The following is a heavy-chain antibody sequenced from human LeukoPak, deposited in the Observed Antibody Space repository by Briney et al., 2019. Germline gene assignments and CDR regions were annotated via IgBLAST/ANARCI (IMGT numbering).Heavy chain of an antibody. CDR1: GYTFTSYG. J-gene: IGHJ4*02. CDR3: ARDSPFYGSGSAITPLIDY. D-gene: IGHD3-10*01. Sequence: GASVKVSCKASGYTFTSYGISWVRQAPGQGLEWMGWISAYNGNTNYAQKLQGRVTMTTDTSTSTAYMELWSLRSDDTAVYYCARDSPFYGSGSAITPLIDYWGQGTLVTVSS. CDR2: ISAYNGNT. V-gene: IGHV1-18*01.